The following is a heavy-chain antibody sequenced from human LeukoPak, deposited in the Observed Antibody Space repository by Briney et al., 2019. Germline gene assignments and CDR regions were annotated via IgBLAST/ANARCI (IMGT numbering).Heavy chain of an antibody. J-gene: IGHJ4*02. Sequence: KSSETLSLTCTVSGGSISSSSYYWGWISQPPGKGLEWIGSIYYSGSTYYNPSLKSRVTISVDTSKNQFSLKLSSVTAADTAVYYCARQVGYSYFDYWGQGTLVTVSS. CDR3: ARQVGYSYFDY. CDR1: GGSISSSSYY. V-gene: IGHV4-39*01. CDR2: IYYSGST. D-gene: IGHD5-18*01.